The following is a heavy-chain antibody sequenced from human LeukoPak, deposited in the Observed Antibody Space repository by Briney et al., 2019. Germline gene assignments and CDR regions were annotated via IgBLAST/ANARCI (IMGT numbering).Heavy chain of an antibody. V-gene: IGHV5-51*01. J-gene: IGHJ4*02. CDR2: IYPGDSDT. CDR3: ARSGNEYQLLGGFDY. Sequence: GESLKISCKGSGYSFTSYWIGWVRQMPGKGLEWMGIIYPGDSDTRYSPSFQGQVTISADKSISTAYLQWSSLKASDTAMYYCARSGNEYQLLGGFDYWGQGTLVTVSS. D-gene: IGHD2-2*01. CDR1: GYSFTSYW.